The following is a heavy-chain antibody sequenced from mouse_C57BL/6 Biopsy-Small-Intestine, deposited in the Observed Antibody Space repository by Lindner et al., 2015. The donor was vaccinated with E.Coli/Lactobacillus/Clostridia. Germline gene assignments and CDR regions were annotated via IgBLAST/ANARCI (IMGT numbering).Heavy chain of an antibody. J-gene: IGHJ2*01. CDR1: GYTFTSYG. CDR3: ARSYTGYYYFDY. Sequence: VQLQESGAELVRPGSSVKMSCKTSGYTFTSYGINWVKQRPGQGLEWIGYIYIGNGYTAYNEKFKGKATLTSDTSSSTAYMQLSSLTSEDSAIYFCARSYTGYYYFDYWGQGTTLTVSS. V-gene: IGHV1-58*01. CDR2: IYIGNGYT. D-gene: IGHD2-3*01.